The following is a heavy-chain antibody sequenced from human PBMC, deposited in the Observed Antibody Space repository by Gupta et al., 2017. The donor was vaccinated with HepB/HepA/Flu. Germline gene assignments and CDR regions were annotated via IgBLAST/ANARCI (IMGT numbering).Heavy chain of an antibody. Sequence: QVQLVESGGGVVQPGRSLRLSCAASGFTFSSYAMHWVRQAPGKGLEWVAVISYDGSNKYYADSVKGRFTISRDNSKNTLYLQMNSLRAEDTAVYYCAKPRLRYFDWLSDFDYWGQGTLVTVSS. D-gene: IGHD3-9*01. V-gene: IGHV3-30-3*01. CDR2: ISYDGSNK. CDR3: AKPRLRYFDWLSDFDY. J-gene: IGHJ4*02. CDR1: GFTFSSYA.